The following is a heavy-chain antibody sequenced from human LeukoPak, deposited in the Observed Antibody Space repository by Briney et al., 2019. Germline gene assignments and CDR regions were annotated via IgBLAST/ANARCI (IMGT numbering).Heavy chain of an antibody. CDR2: IDSNSGGT. V-gene: IGHV1-2*02. Sequence: GASVTVSCKASGYTFSDYYMHWVRRAPGQGFEWMGRIDSNSGGTNYAQNFQGRVTMTRDTSISTVYMELISLRSDDTAVYYCAREMNYDDYRTSDYWGQGTLVTVSS. D-gene: IGHD4-17*01. CDR3: AREMNYDDYRTSDY. J-gene: IGHJ4*02. CDR1: GYTFSDYY.